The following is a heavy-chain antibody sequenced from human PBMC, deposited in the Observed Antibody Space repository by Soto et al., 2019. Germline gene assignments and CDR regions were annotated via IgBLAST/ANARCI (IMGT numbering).Heavy chain of an antibody. Sequence: EVQLLESGGGLVQPGGSLRLSCAAPGFTFSNYAMNWVRQAPGKGLEWVSVISGSGGSTYYADSVKGRFTISRDKSKNTLYLQMNSLRGEDTAVYYCAMRSSGWYFDYWGQGTLVTVSS. CDR3: AMRSSGWYFDY. CDR2: ISGSGGST. D-gene: IGHD6-19*01. CDR1: GFTFSNYA. J-gene: IGHJ4*02. V-gene: IGHV3-23*01.